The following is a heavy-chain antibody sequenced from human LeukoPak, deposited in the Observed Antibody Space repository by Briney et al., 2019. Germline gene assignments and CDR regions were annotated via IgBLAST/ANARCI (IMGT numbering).Heavy chain of an antibody. CDR3: ARSTGWLNGH. CDR2: TYYRSKWYN. D-gene: IGHD2-8*02. CDR1: GDIVSSTSAA. V-gene: IGHV6-1*01. J-gene: IGHJ4*02. Sequence: SQTLSLTCAISGDIVSSTSAAWNWIRQSPSRGLEWLGRTYYRSKWYNDYAVSVKSRITINPDTSKNQFSLQLKSVTPEDSAVYYCARSTGWLNGHWGQGTLVTVSS.